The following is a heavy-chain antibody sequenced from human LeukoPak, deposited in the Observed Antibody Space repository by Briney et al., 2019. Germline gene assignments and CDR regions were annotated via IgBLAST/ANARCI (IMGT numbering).Heavy chain of an antibody. CDR3: ARSEYQLPNDY. CDR1: GYTFTGYY. Sequence: ASVKVPCKASGYTFTGYYMHWVRQAPGQGLEWMGWINPNSGGTNYAQKFQGRVTMTRDTSTSTAYMELSRLRSDDTAVYHCARSEYQLPNDYWGQGTLVTVSS. J-gene: IGHJ4*02. D-gene: IGHD2-2*01. V-gene: IGHV1-2*02. CDR2: INPNSGGT.